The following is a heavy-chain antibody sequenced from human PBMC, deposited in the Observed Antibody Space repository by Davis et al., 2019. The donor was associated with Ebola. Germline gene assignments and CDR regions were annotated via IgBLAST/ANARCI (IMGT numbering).Heavy chain of an antibody. V-gene: IGHV5-10-1*04. CDR2: IDPSDSYT. Sequence: GESLKISCKGSGYSFTSYWISWVRQMPGKGLEWMGRIDPSDSYTNYSPSFQGQVTISADRSISTAYLQWGSLKASDTAMYYCARQTTVTTDFDYWGQGTLVTVSS. D-gene: IGHD4-17*01. CDR1: GYSFTSYW. J-gene: IGHJ4*02. CDR3: ARQTTVTTDFDY.